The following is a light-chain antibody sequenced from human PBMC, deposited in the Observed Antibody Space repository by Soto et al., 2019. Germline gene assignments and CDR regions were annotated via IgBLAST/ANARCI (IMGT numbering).Light chain of an antibody. CDR3: QEYNNWHPIT. CDR2: DTY. Sequence: EIVLTQSPAALSVSPGERATLSCWASQSVGSTLNWYQQKPGQAPRLLIYDTYIRATGIPVRFSGSGSGTEFTLTITSLQSEDFAVYYCQEYNNWHPITFGGGTKVEIK. CDR1: QSVGST. J-gene: IGKJ4*01. V-gene: IGKV3-15*01.